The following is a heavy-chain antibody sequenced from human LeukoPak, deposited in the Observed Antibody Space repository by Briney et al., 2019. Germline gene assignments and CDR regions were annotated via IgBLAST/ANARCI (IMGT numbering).Heavy chain of an antibody. CDR3: ARDPDGDYDFDY. D-gene: IGHD4-17*01. Sequence: GGSLRLSCAASGFSFSDYGMNWVRRAPGKGLEWLSHINSNGAVISYADSVKGRFTISRDTAKSSLYLQMNSLQIEDTAIYFCARDPDGDYDFDYWGQGALVTVSS. J-gene: IGHJ4*02. CDR2: INSNGAVI. V-gene: IGHV3-48*01. CDR1: GFSFSDYG.